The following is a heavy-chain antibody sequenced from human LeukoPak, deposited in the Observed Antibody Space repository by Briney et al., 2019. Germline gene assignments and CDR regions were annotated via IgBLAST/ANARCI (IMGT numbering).Heavy chain of an antibody. CDR1: GYTFTNYD. V-gene: IGHV1-8*01. CDR3: ARVWGSIDY. D-gene: IGHD7-27*01. J-gene: IGHJ4*02. CDR2: MNPKSGNT. Sequence: ASVKVSCKTSGYTFTNYDINWVRQATGQGLEWMGWMNPKSGNTGSAQRFQGRVTLTRDTSISTAYMGLSSLRSEDTAVYYCARVWGSIDYWGQETLVTVSS.